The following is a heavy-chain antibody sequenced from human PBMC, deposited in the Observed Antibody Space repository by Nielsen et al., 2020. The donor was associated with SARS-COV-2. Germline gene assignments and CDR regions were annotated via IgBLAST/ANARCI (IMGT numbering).Heavy chain of an antibody. D-gene: IGHD3-3*01. CDR2: FDPEDGET. CDR1: GDTLTQLS. J-gene: IGHJ5*02. V-gene: IGHV1-24*01. Sequence: ASVKVSCKVPGDTLTQLSMHWVRQVPGKGLKWMGEFDPEDGETTYAQKFQGRITMTEDTSIDTAYLELSSLRSEDTAVYYCATSTPLVRSAWFDPWGQGTLVTVSS. CDR3: ATSTPLVRSAWFDP.